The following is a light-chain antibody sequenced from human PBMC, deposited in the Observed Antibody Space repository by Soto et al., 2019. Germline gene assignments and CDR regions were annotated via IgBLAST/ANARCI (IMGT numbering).Light chain of an antibody. V-gene: IGLV2-14*01. J-gene: IGLJ1*01. Sequence: QSALTQPASLSGSPGQSITISCTGTSSDVGRYNFVSWYQQHPGKAPKLMIYDVSNRPSGISNRFSGSKSGNTASLTISGLQPEDEADYYCSSYISSSTRVFGTGTKLTVL. CDR1: SSDVGRYNF. CDR3: SSYISSSTRV. CDR2: DVS.